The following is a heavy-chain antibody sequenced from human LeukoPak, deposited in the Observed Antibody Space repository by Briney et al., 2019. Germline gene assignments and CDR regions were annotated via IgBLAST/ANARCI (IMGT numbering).Heavy chain of an antibody. Sequence: GESLKISCKGSGYSFTSYWIGWVRQMPGKGLEWMGIIYPGDSDTRYSPSFQGRVTISAGKSISTAYLQWSSLKASDTAMYYCARLGGGIDTAMVRFFDYWGQGTLVTVSS. J-gene: IGHJ4*02. CDR1: GYSFTSYW. CDR3: ARLGGGIDTAMVRFFDY. CDR2: IYPGDSDT. D-gene: IGHD5-18*01. V-gene: IGHV5-51*01.